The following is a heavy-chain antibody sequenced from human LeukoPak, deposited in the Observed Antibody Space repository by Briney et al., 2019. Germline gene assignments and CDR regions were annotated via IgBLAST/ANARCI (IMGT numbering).Heavy chain of an antibody. CDR2: ISGSSNYI. CDR1: GFTFNDYS. Sequence: GGSLRLSCAVSGFTFNDYSINWVRQAPGKGLEWVSYISGSSNYIHYADSVRGRFTIFRDNAKTSVYLQMNSLRAEDTAVYYCAREAHYYDSSGYLGYWGQGTLVTVSS. CDR3: AREAHYYDSSGYLGY. V-gene: IGHV3-21*01. D-gene: IGHD3-22*01. J-gene: IGHJ4*02.